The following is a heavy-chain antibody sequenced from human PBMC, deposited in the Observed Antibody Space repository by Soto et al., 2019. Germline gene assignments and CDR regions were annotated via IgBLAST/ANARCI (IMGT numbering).Heavy chain of an antibody. CDR3: AGQYSSSSVEF. CDR2: ISSGAITI. CDR1: GFTXSDYY. V-gene: IGHV3-11*01. J-gene: IGHJ4*02. Sequence: PGGSLRLSCAASGFTXSDYYMNWIRQAPGKGLEWVSYISSGAITIYYADSVKGRFTISRDNAKNSLYLQMNSLRAEDTAVYYCAGQYSSSSVEFWGQGTLVTVSS. D-gene: IGHD6-6*01.